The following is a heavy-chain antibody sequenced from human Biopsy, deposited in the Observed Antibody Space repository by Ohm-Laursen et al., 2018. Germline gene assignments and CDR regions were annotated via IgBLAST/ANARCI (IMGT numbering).Heavy chain of an antibody. CDR3: ARDPLNGHKHFDY. CDR1: SYTFTDYN. V-gene: IGHV1-2*02. J-gene: IGHJ4*02. D-gene: IGHD2-8*01. CDR2: INCKTGAT. Sequence: ASVKVSCKASSYTFTDYNIHWMRQAPGQGLEWLGYINCKTGATNYAQKFQGTVTMTRDTSISTAYLALGSLRSADTAIYYGARDPLNGHKHFDYWGQGSWSPSPQ.